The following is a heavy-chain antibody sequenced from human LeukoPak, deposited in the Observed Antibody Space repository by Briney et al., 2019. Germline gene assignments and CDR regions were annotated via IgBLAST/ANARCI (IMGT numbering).Heavy chain of an antibody. V-gene: IGHV3-23*01. D-gene: IGHD3-10*02. CDR1: GFTFSSYA. CDR2: ISGSGGST. CDR3: AKDSTPNFYVPFDY. Sequence: GGSLRLSCAASGFTFSSYAMSWVRQAPGKGLEWVSAISGSGGSTYYADSVKGRFTISRDNPKNTLYLQMNSLRAEDTAVYYYAKDSTPNFYVPFDYWGQGTLVTVSS. J-gene: IGHJ4*02.